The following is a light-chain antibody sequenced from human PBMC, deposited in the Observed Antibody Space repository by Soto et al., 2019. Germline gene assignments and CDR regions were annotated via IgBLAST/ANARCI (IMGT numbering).Light chain of an antibody. CDR2: AAS. Sequence: DIQMTQSPSSLSASVGDRVTITCRASQSISGYLNWYQQKPGKAPKVLIYAASSLQSGVPSRFSGSGSGTDFTLTISSLQPEDFATYYCQQSYSAPYNFGQGTKVDI. V-gene: IGKV1-39*01. J-gene: IGKJ2*01. CDR3: QQSYSAPYN. CDR1: QSISGY.